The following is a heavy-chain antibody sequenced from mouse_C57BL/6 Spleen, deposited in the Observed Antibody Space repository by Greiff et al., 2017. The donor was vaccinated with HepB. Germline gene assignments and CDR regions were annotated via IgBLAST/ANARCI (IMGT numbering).Heavy chain of an antibody. CDR2: IHPNSGST. V-gene: IGHV1-64*01. Sequence: QVQLQQPGAELVKPGASVKLSCKASGYTFTSYWMHWVKQRPGQGLEWIGMIHPNSGSTNYNEKFKSKATLTVYKSSSTAYMQLSSLTSEDSAVYYCARPYGSRNYAMDYWGQGTSVTVSS. J-gene: IGHJ4*01. CDR3: ARPYGSRNYAMDY. CDR1: GYTFTSYW. D-gene: IGHD1-1*01.